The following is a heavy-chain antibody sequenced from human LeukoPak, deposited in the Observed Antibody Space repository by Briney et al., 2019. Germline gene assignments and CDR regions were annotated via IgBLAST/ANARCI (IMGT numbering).Heavy chain of an antibody. J-gene: IGHJ4*02. CDR3: ARLTISKRLDY. Sequence: PSETLSLTCTVSGGSISSYYWSWIRQPPGKGLEWIGHIYYSGSTNYNPSLKSRVTISVDTSKNQFSLKLSSVTAADTAVYYCARLTISKRLDYWGQGTLVTVSS. D-gene: IGHD3-9*01. V-gene: IGHV4-59*08. CDR2: IYYSGST. CDR1: GGSISSYY.